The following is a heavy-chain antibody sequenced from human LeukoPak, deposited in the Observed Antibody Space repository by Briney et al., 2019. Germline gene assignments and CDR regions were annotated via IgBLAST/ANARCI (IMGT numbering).Heavy chain of an antibody. CDR3: ARALGGWYKRSDY. D-gene: IGHD6-19*01. J-gene: IGHJ4*02. V-gene: IGHV3-7*01. CDR2: IKQDGSEK. CDR1: GFTFSNYW. Sequence: GGSLRLSCVASGFTFSNYWMTWVRQAPGKGLKWVANIKQDGSEKYYVDPVKGRFTISRDNAKNSLYLQMNSLRAEDTAVYYCARALGGWYKRSDYWGQGTLVTVSS.